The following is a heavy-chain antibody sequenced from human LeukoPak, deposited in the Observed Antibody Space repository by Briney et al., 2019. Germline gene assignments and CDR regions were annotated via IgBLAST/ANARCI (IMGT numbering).Heavy chain of an antibody. J-gene: IGHJ4*02. CDR2: ITAANGNT. CDR1: GYTFTNYA. V-gene: IGHV1-3*01. CDR3: ASLLGVRGVIRYYFDY. D-gene: IGHD3-10*01. Sequence: ASVKVSCKTSGYTFTNYALHWVRQAPGQRPEWMGWITAANGNTKYSQNFQGRVAIARDTSASTAYMELSSLRSEGTAVYYCASLLGVRGVIRYYFDYWGQGTLVTVSS.